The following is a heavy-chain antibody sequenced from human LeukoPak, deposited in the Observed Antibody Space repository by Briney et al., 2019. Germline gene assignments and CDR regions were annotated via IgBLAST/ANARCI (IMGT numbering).Heavy chain of an antibody. CDR2: FSHNGDTT. J-gene: IGHJ3*02. CDR1: GFTFRNYA. D-gene: IGHD2-2*01. CDR3: ARIDIAVASAFILDAFGI. V-gene: IGHV3-23*01. Sequence: GGSLRLSCAASGFTFRNYAMNWVRQAPGKGLEWVSVFSHNGDTTRYAESVKGRFTISRDNSKSTLYLQMNSLRAEDTAVYYCARIDIAVASAFILDAFGIWGQGTMVTVSS.